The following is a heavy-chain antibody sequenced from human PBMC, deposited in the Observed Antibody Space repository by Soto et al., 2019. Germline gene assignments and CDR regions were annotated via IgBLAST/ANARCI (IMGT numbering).Heavy chain of an antibody. Sequence: QTGGSLRLSCQASGFNFDNYGMHWVRQAPDKGLEWVAVITYDGSFQYYADSVKGRFTISRDNSKNTLSLHLNTLKPEDTAVYHCAKDRVGGTFYTPLAFWGQGTLVTVSS. J-gene: IGHJ4*02. V-gene: IGHV3-30*18. CDR1: GFNFDNYG. D-gene: IGHD1-7*01. CDR3: AKDRVGGTFYTPLAF. CDR2: ITYDGSFQ.